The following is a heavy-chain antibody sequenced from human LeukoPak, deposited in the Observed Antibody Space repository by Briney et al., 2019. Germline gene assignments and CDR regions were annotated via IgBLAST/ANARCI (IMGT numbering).Heavy chain of an antibody. V-gene: IGHV1-18*01. CDR1: GYTFTSYG. CDR3: ARDGYSSGWIDYYYYGMDV. J-gene: IGHJ6*02. Sequence: ASVKVSCKASGYTFTSYGISWVRQAPGQGLEWMGWISAYNDNTNYAQKLQGRVTMTTDTSTSTAYMELRSLRSDDTAVYYCARDGYSSGWIDYYYYGMDVWGQGTTVTVSS. CDR2: ISAYNDNT. D-gene: IGHD6-19*01.